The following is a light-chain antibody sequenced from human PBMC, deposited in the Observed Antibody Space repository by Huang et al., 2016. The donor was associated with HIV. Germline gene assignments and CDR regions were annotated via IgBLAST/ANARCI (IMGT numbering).Light chain of an antibody. CDR2: GAS. J-gene: IGKJ1*01. CDR3: QQYGTSPLT. V-gene: IGKV3-20*01. CDR1: ETVASND. Sequence: VLTQSPGTLSLSPGKRVALSCRASETVASNDLAWYRQSPGHAPRLLIYGASNRATDTPDRFSGSGSGTDFTLTITKLEPEDSTVYYCQQYGTSPLTFGQGTRVEIK.